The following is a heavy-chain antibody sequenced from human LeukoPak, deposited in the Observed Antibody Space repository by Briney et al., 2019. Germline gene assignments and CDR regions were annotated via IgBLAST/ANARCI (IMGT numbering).Heavy chain of an antibody. CDR1: GGSMSSGGYY. V-gene: IGHV4-31*03. J-gene: IGHJ4*02. CDR3: ARVDGYYYDSSGYDL. CDR2: IYYSGST. D-gene: IGHD3-22*01. Sequence: SETLSLTCTVSGGSMSSGGYYWSWIRQHPGKGLEWIGYIYYSGSTYYNPSLKSRVTISVDTSKNQFSLKLSSVTAADTAVYYCARVDGYYYDSSGYDLWGQGTLVTVSS.